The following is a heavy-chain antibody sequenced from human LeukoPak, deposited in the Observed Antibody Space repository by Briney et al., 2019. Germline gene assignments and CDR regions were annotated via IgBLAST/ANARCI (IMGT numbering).Heavy chain of an antibody. D-gene: IGHD1/OR15-1a*01. V-gene: IGHV5-51*01. J-gene: IGHJ4*02. Sequence: GESLKISCKGSGYTFNTYWIAGVRQMPGKGLEWMGIIYPGDSDTRYSPSFRGQVTISADKSITTAYLQWSSLKASDTAMYYCARRGTDYYLDYWGEGTLVTVSS. CDR2: IYPGDSDT. CDR1: GYTFNTYW. CDR3: ARRGTDYYLDY.